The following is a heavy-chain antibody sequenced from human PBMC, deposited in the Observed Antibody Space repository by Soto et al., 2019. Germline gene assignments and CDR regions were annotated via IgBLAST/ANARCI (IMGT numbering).Heavy chain of an antibody. CDR2: ISGSGGST. J-gene: IGHJ6*02. D-gene: IGHD1-1*01. CDR3: AKKERTTGTYYYYYGMDV. V-gene: IGHV3-23*01. CDR1: GFTFSSYA. Sequence: HPGGSLRLSCAASGFTFSSYAMSWVRQAPGKGLEWVSAISGSGGSTYYADSVKGRFTISRDNSKNTLYLQMNSLRAEDTAVYYCAKKERTTGTYYYYYGMDVWGQGTTVTVSS.